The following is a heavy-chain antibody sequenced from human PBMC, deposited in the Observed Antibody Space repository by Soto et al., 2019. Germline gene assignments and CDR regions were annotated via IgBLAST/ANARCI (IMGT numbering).Heavy chain of an antibody. D-gene: IGHD3-16*01. Sequence: GSLRLSCAVSGFNVMSYWMSWVRQAPGKGLEWVASIKDDGSEIYYLQSVRGRFTISRDSAGNALHLAMNYLSAEDTGVYFCARDIGFDYVNWGQGTLVTVSS. CDR3: ARDIGFDYVN. J-gene: IGHJ4*02. V-gene: IGHV3-7*01. CDR1: GFNVMSYW. CDR2: IKDDGSEI.